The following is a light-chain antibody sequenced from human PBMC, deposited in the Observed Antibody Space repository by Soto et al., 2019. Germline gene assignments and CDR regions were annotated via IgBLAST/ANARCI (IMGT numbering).Light chain of an antibody. CDR3: QQLNTYPVT. J-gene: IGKJ4*01. Sequence: IQLTQSPSSLYASVGDSVTITCRASQGVSRYLSWYQQKPGRAPILLISAASTLQSGVPARFSGSGSGTDFTLSITSLQPEDFATYYCQQLNTYPVTFGGGTKVEIK. CDR2: AAS. V-gene: IGKV1-9*01. CDR1: QGVSRY.